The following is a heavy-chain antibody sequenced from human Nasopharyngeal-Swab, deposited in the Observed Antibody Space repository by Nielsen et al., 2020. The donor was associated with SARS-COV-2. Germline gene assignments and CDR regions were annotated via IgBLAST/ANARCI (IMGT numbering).Heavy chain of an antibody. D-gene: IGHD1-14*01. V-gene: IGHV2-26*01. Sequence: SGPTLVKPTETLTLTCTVSGFSLSNARMGVSWIRQPPGKALEWLAHIFSNDEKSYSTSLKSRLTISKDTSKSQVVLTMTNMDPVDTATYYCARTPRTNPYYYYYGMDVWGQGTTVTVSS. J-gene: IGHJ6*02. CDR2: IFSNDEK. CDR3: ARTPRTNPYYYYYGMDV. CDR1: GFSLSNARMG.